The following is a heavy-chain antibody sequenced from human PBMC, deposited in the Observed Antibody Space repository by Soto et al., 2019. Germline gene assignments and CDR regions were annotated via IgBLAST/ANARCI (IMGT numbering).Heavy chain of an antibody. Sequence: GGSLRLSCAASGFTFSSYGMHWVRQAPGKGLEWVAVISYDGSNKYYADSVKGRFTISRDNSKNTLYLQMNSLRAEDTAVYYCAKGGVPAAILFHFDYWGQGTLVTVSS. CDR2: ISYDGSNK. V-gene: IGHV3-30*18. CDR3: AKGGVPAAILFHFDY. J-gene: IGHJ4*02. CDR1: GFTFSSYG. D-gene: IGHD2-2*02.